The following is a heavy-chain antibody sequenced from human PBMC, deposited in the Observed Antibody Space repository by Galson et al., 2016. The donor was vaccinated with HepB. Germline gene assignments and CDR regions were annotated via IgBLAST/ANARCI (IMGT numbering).Heavy chain of an antibody. CDR3: ARLSSGLKPPVDY. CDR1: GDSISGYY. J-gene: IGHJ4*02. V-gene: IGHV4-59*01. Sequence: SETLSLTCTVSGDSISGYYWSWIRQSPGKGLEWIAYMYSTGTTSYHTSLNGRIAISMDMSKNQFSLKLNSVTAADTAMYYCARLSSGLKPPVDYWGQGILVTVSS. D-gene: IGHD3-22*01. CDR2: MYSTGTT.